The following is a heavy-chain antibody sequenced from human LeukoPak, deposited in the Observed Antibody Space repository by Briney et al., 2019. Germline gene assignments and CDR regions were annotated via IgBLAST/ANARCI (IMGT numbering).Heavy chain of an antibody. J-gene: IGHJ5*02. CDR2: IIPNFGTA. Sequence: SVKVSCKASGGTFSSYAIGWVRQAPGQGLEWMGGIIPNFGTANYAQKFQGRVTITTDTSISTAYMELSSLRSEDTAVYYCARGTIAAARFDPWGQGTLVTVSS. D-gene: IGHD6-13*01. CDR1: GGTFSSYA. V-gene: IGHV1-69*05. CDR3: ARGTIAAARFDP.